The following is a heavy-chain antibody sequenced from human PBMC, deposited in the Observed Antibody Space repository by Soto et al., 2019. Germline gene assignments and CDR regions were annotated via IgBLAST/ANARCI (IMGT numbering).Heavy chain of an antibody. D-gene: IGHD3-16*01. CDR3: AKAYFVWSSEQPYYFDY. V-gene: IGHV3-23*01. J-gene: IGHJ4*02. Sequence: EVQLLDSGGGLVQPGGSLRLSCAASGFTFSNYAMTWVRQGPGKGLEWVSGISGRGGRSYYADSVKGRFTISRDNSKSTFYLQMHSLRAEDTAVYYCAKAYFVWSSEQPYYFDYWGQGTLVTVSS. CDR2: ISGRGGRS. CDR1: GFTFSNYA.